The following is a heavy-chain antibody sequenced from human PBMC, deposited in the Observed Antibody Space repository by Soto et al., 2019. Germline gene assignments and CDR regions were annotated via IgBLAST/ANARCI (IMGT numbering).Heavy chain of an antibody. J-gene: IGHJ3*01. CDR1: GFTVSNTY. D-gene: IGHD6-25*01. V-gene: IGHV3-53*01. CDR3: ARARSASSRADSFDV. Sequence: PGGSLRLSCAVSGFTVSNTYMSGVRQAPGKGLEWVAVIYRGVSTHYADSVKGRFTLSRDDSKNTIYLQMNSLRAEDTAVYYCARARSASSRADSFDVWGQGTMVTVSS. CDR2: IYRGVST.